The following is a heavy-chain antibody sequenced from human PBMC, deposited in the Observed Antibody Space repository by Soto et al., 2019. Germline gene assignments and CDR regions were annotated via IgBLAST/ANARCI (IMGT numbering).Heavy chain of an antibody. J-gene: IGHJ6*03. CDR3: ARGRPQKGGYCSSTSCYSYYYYYMDD. V-gene: IGHV4-59*01. CDR2: IYYNGST. Sequence: QVQLQESGPGLVKPSETLSLTCTVSGGSISSYYWSWIRQPPGKGLEWIGYIYYNGSTNYNPSLKTRVTISVDTSKNQFSLKLSSVTAADTAVYYCARGRPQKGGYCSSTSCYSYYYYYMDDWGKGTTVTVSS. D-gene: IGHD2-2*01. CDR1: GGSISSYY.